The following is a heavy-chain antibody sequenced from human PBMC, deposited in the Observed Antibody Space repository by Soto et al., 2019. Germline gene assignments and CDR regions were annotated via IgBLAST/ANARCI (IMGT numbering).Heavy chain of an antibody. D-gene: IGHD4-17*01. J-gene: IGHJ3*02. CDR2: ISSSSSYI. V-gene: IGHV3-21*01. Sequence: EVQLVESGGGLVKPGGSLRLSCAASGFTFSSYSMNWVRQAPGKGLEWVSSISSSSSYIYYADSVKGRFTISRDNAKNSLYLQMNSLRAEDTAVYYCARSDDYGDYDSRGDAFNIWGQGTMVTVSS. CDR1: GFTFSSYS. CDR3: ARSDDYGDYDSRGDAFNI.